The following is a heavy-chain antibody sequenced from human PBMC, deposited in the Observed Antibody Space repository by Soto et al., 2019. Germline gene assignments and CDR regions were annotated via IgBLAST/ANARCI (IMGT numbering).Heavy chain of an antibody. CDR1: GYTFTNNV. V-gene: IGHV1-3*04. D-gene: IGHD1-7*01. CDR2: IHTAKGNT. J-gene: IGHJ5*02. CDR3: ARDPIWTYTWNYARLNYLDP. Sequence: QVQLVQSATEVKKPGASVKISCKASGYTFTNNVIHWLRQAPGQTLEWMGWIHTAKGNTKYSQKFEARVTLTRDTAASTAYMEPHSLRPDDTAVYYCARDPIWTYTWNYARLNYLDPLGQGTLVTVSS.